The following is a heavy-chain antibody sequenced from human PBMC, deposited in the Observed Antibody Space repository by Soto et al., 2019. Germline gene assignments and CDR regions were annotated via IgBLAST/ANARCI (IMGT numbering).Heavy chain of an antibody. CDR1: GFTFSSYS. V-gene: IGHV3-21*05. J-gene: IGHJ5*02. CDR3: ARDTPRGFDP. Sequence: RLSCAASGFTFSSYSMSWVRQAPGKGLEWVSYISSSSSNIYYADSVKGRFTISRDNAKNSLYLQMNSLRAEDTAVYYCARDTPRGFDPWGQGTLVTVSS. CDR2: ISSSSSNI.